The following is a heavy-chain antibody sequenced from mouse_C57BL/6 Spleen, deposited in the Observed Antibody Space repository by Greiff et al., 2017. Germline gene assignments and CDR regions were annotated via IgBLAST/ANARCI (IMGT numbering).Heavy chain of an antibody. J-gene: IGHJ2*01. CDR3: ARWDYDGVDY. V-gene: IGHV1-82*01. CDR2: IYPGDGDT. CDR1: GYAFSSSW. D-gene: IGHD2-4*01. Sequence: VQLQQSGPELVKPGASVKISCKASGYAFSSSWMNWVKQRPGKGLEWIGRIYPGDGDTNYNGKFKGKATLTADKSSSTAYMQLSSLTSEDSAVYFCARWDYDGVDYWGQGTTLTVSS.